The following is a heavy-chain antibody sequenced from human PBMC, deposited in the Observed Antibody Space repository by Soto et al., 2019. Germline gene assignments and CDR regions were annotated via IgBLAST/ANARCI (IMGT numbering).Heavy chain of an antibody. CDR3: ARDHPLGGGPKRDFEY. CDR2: MNPNSGNA. D-gene: IGHD3-16*01. CDR1: GYTFTNYD. Sequence: VASVKVSCKASGYTFTNYDINWVRQATGQGLEWMGWMNPNSGNAGYAQKFRGRVTMTRDTSTSTVYMELSSLRSEDTAVYYCARDHPLGGGPKRDFEYWGQGTLVTVSS. V-gene: IGHV1-8*01. J-gene: IGHJ4*02.